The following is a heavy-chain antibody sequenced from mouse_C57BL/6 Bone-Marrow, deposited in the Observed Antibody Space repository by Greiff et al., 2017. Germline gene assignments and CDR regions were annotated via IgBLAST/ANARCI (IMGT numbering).Heavy chain of an antibody. D-gene: IGHD2-1*01. CDR2: IDPENGDT. CDR1: GFNIKDDY. J-gene: IGHJ4*01. V-gene: IGHV14-4*01. CDR3: SSIYYGNCGAMDY. Sequence: VQLQQSGAELVRPGASVKLSCTASGFNIKDDYMHWVKQRPEQGLEWIGWIDPENGDTEYASKFQGKATITADTSSNTAYLQLSSLTSEDTAVYYCSSIYYGNCGAMDYWGQGTSVTVSS.